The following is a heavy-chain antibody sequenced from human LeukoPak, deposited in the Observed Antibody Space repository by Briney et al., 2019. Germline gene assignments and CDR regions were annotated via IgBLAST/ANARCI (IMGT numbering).Heavy chain of an antibody. D-gene: IGHD3-22*01. V-gene: IGHV3-23*01. Sequence: PGGSLRLSCAASGFTFSSYAMSWARQAPGKGLEWVSAISGSGGSTYYADSVKGRFTISRDNSKNTLYLQMNSLRAEDTAVYYCAKGQSVVVVRGAFDIWGQGTMVTVSS. CDR1: GFTFSSYA. J-gene: IGHJ3*02. CDR2: ISGSGGST. CDR3: AKGQSVVVVRGAFDI.